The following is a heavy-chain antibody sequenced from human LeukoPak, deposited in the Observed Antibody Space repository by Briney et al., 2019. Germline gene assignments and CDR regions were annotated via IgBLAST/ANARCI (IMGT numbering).Heavy chain of an antibody. CDR3: AKSFYADWHFDL. D-gene: IGHD3-16*01. Sequence: GESLKISCKGSGYSFTSYWITWVRQMPGKGLEWMGRIDPSDPSGSYTTYSPSFEGHVTISTDKSINTAYLQSRSLRASDTAMYYCAKSFYADWHFDLWGRGTLVTVSS. CDR2: IDPSDPSGSYT. V-gene: IGHV5-10-1*01. J-gene: IGHJ2*01. CDR1: GYSFTSYW.